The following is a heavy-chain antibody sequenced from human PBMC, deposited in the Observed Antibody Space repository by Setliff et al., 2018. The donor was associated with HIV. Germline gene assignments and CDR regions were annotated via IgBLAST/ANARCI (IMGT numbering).Heavy chain of an antibody. CDR3: ARIKAFGSGSYPLDF. D-gene: IGHD3-10*01. V-gene: IGHV4-61*09. J-gene: IGHJ4*02. Sequence: SETLSLTCTVSSDSMTENLHSWSWVRQPAGKGLEWLGHVSSSGNTNYNPSLKSRITISLDTSKSHFSLKLHSVTAADTAVYYCARIKAFGSGSYPLDFWGQGTPVTVSS. CDR2: VSSSGNT. CDR1: SDSMTENLHS.